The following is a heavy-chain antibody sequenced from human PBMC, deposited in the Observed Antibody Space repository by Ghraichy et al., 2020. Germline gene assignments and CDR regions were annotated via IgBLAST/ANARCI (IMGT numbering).Heavy chain of an antibody. D-gene: IGHD4-23*01. CDR3: ARGSPVVRFFYYDGMDV. J-gene: IGHJ6*02. V-gene: IGHV3-48*02. CDR2: ITSSRSYI. Sequence: GGSLRLSCVGAGFTFSSYSMNWVRQSPGKGLEWVAYITSSRSYISYADSVKGRFTISRDNAQNSLYLQMNSLRDEDTAVYYCARGSPVVRFFYYDGMDVWGQGTTVTVSS. CDR1: GFTFSSYS.